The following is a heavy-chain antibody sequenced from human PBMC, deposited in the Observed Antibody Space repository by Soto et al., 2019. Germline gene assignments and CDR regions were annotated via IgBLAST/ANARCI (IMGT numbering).Heavy chain of an antibody. CDR3: ARGPSGDKVDS. Sequence: QVQLQESGPGLVKPSQTLSLTCTVSGGSISTVNYWWSWIRQSPDMGLEWIGHIYNGGSTYNNPYLKSXXTXSXXTSKNQLSLTFSSVSAADTAVYYCARGPSGDKVDSWGQGTLVTVSS. CDR1: GGSISTVNYW. J-gene: IGHJ4*02. V-gene: IGHV4-30-4*01. CDR2: IYNGGST. D-gene: IGHD7-27*01.